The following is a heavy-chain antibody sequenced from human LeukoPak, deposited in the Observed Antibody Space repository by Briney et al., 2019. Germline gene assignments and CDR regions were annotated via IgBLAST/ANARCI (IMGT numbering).Heavy chain of an antibody. CDR2: MNPNSGNT. J-gene: IGHJ5*02. Sequence: ASVKVSCKASGYTFTSYDINWVRQATGQGLEWMGWMNPNSGNTGYAQKFQGRVTMTRNTSISTAYMELSSLRSEDTAVYYCARRNDYGDYYGWDNWFDPWGQGTLVTVSS. D-gene: IGHD4-17*01. CDR3: ARRNDYGDYYGWDNWFDP. V-gene: IGHV1-8*01. CDR1: GYTFTSYD.